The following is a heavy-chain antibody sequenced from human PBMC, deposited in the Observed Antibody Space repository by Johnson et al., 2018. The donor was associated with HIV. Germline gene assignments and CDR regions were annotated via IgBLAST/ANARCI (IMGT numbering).Heavy chain of an antibody. V-gene: IGHV3-11*04. CDR3: ASCESDSSGRGAFDI. J-gene: IGHJ3*02. Sequence: VQLVESGGGLVKPGGSLRLSCAASGFTFSDYYMTWIRQAPGKGLEWLSFISSSGDIIRYADSVKGRFTISRDNAKNSLILQMNSLRAEDTAVYYCASCESDSSGRGAFDIWGQGTMVTVSS. CDR2: ISSSGDII. D-gene: IGHD3-22*01. CDR1: GFTFSDYY.